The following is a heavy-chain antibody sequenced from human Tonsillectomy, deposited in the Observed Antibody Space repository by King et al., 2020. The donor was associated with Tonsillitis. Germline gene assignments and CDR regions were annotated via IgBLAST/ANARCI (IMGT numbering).Heavy chain of an antibody. CDR2: IWYDGSNK. Sequence: VQLVESGGGVVQPGRSLRLSCAASGFTFSSYGMHWVRQGPGKGLEWVAVIWYDGSNKYYADSVKGRFSLSRENSKNTRFLQMNSLRAEDTAVYYCARDYDFWSGYQNAFDIWGQGTMVTVSS. J-gene: IGHJ3*02. CDR3: ARDYDFWSGYQNAFDI. V-gene: IGHV3-33*01. D-gene: IGHD3-3*01. CDR1: GFTFSSYG.